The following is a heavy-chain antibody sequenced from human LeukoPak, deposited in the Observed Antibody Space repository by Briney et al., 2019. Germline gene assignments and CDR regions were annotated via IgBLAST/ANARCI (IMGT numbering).Heavy chain of an antibody. D-gene: IGHD1-26*01. V-gene: IGHV4-31*03. CDR3: ARGSYVGPTSGYFDY. CDR1: GGSISSGGYN. Sequence: PSETLSLTCTVSGGSISSGGYNWSWIRQHPGKGQECIGYIYYSGSTYYNPSLKSRVTISVDTSKNQFSLKLSSVTAADTAVYYCARGSYVGPTSGYFDYWGQGTLVTVSS. CDR2: IYYSGST. J-gene: IGHJ4*02.